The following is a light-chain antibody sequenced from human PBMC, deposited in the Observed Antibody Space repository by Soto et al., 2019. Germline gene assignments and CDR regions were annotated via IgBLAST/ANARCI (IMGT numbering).Light chain of an antibody. J-gene: IGKJ4*01. CDR3: QQYGSSLGVT. CDR2: GAS. Sequence: EIVLTQTPGTLSLSPGERVTLSCRASQSVSSSYLAWYQQKPGQAPRLLIYGASSRATGIPDRFSGSGSGTDFTLTISRLEPEDFAVYYCQQYGSSLGVTFGGGTNVEIK. CDR1: QSVSSSY. V-gene: IGKV3-20*01.